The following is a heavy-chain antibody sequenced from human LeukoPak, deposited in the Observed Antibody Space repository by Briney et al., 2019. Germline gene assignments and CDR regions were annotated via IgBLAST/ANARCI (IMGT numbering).Heavy chain of an antibody. V-gene: IGHV4-34*01. Sequence: SETLSLTCAVYGVSLSGYYWTWIRQSPGKGWEWIGEINHSGATNHNPSLRSRLTISIETSKSQFSLKLSSVTAADTGVYYCVRGVLVMVYGALDYWGQGTLVTVSS. J-gene: IGHJ4*02. CDR3: VRGVLVMVYGALDY. CDR1: GVSLSGYY. CDR2: INHSGAT. D-gene: IGHD2-8*01.